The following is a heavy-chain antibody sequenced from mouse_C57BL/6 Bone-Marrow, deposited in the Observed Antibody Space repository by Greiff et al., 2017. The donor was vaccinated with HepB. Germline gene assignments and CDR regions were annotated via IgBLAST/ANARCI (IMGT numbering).Heavy chain of an antibody. CDR2: IRNKANGYTT. Sequence: EVQRVESGGGLVQPGGSLILSCAASGFPFTDYYMSWVRQPPGKALEWLGFIRNKANGYTTEYSASVKGRFTISRDNSQSILYLQMNALRAEDSATYYCARYARNAMDYWGQGTSVTVSS. CDR1: GFPFTDYY. CDR3: ARYARNAMDY. V-gene: IGHV7-3*01. J-gene: IGHJ4*01.